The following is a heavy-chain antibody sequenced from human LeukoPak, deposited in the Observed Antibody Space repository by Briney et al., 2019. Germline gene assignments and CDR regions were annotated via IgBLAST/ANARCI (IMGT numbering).Heavy chain of an antibody. CDR2: ISYDGSNK. D-gene: IGHD3-22*01. CDR1: GFTFSSYA. V-gene: IGHV3-30*01. J-gene: IGHJ4*02. Sequence: GGSLRLSCAASGFTFSSYAMHWVRQAPGKGLEWVAVISYDGSNKYYADSVKGRFTISRGNSKNTLYLQMNSLRAEDTAVYYCARSYDSSGYYPYYFDYWGQGTLVTVSS. CDR3: ARSYDSSGYYPYYFDY.